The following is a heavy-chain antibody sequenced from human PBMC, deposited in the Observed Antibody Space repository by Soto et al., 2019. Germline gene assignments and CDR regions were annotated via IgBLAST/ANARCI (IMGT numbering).Heavy chain of an antibody. V-gene: IGHV1-18*04. CDR2: LSPYSGNT. D-gene: IGHD3-9*01. J-gene: IGHJ4*02. Sequence: QVQLVQSGAEVKKPGASVKVSCKASGYTFTTYCISWVRQAPGQGLEWMGWLSPYSGNTNYAQNLQRRVIMTSDKSTSTAYMELRSLRSDDTAVYYCARPMQPLTGYPTSCCDYWGQGTLVTVSS. CDR3: ARPMQPLTGYPTSCCDY. CDR1: GYTFTTYC.